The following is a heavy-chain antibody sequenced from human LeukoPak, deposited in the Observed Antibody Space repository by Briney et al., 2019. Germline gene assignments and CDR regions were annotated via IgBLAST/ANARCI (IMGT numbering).Heavy chain of an antibody. V-gene: IGHV3-30*18. CDR3: AKERVIATAGIYDYYDS. D-gene: IGHD6-13*01. J-gene: IGHJ4*02. Sequence: GRSLRLSCVASGFTFSTYVMHWVRQGPGKGLEWVAVISYDGNGSKKYYADSVKGRFTISRDNSKNTLYLQMSSLRAEDTAVYYCAKERVIATAGIYDYYDSWGQGTLVTVSS. CDR1: GFTFSTYV. CDR2: ISYDGNGSKK.